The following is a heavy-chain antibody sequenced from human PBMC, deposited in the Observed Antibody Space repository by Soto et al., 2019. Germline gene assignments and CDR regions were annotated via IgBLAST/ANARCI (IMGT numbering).Heavy chain of an antibody. D-gene: IGHD1-26*01. V-gene: IGHV1-3*01. J-gene: IGHJ4*02. Sequence: ASVKVSCKASGYTFTSYAMHWVRQAPGQRLEWMEWINAGNGNTKYSQKFQGRVTITRDTSASTAYMELSSLRSEDTAVDYCARGLGLYYFDYWGQGTLVTFSS. CDR3: ARGLGLYYFDY. CDR2: INAGNGNT. CDR1: GYTFTSYA.